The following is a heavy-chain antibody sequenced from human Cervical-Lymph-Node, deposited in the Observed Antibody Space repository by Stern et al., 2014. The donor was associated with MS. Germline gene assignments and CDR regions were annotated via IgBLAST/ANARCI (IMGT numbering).Heavy chain of an antibody. D-gene: IGHD6-19*01. V-gene: IGHV1-18*01. Sequence: VQLVQSGAEVKKPGASVKVSCRTSGYTFNSHGITWVRQAPGQGLEWMGWIIVYSGHTNYAKKFQGRVTMTTDTDTDTVYIELRSLRSDDTAVYYCARDTSGWYGAYWGQGTLVIVSS. CDR3: ARDTSGWYGAY. J-gene: IGHJ4*02. CDR1: GYTFNSHG. CDR2: IIVYSGHT.